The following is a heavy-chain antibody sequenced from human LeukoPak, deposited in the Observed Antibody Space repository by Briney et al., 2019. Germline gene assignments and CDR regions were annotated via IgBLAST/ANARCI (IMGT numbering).Heavy chain of an antibody. CDR1: GGSFSGYY. J-gene: IGHJ4*02. CDR3: ARTPSPKYYYGSGGRGKAVDY. D-gene: IGHD3-10*01. V-gene: IGHV4-34*01. CDR2: IKHSGSN. Sequence: NPSETLSLTCAVYGGSFSGYYWSWIRQPPGKGLEWLGDIKHSGSNKYNPSLKSRVTISVDTSKNQYSPKLSSVTAADTAVYYCARTPSPKYYYGSGGRGKAVDYWGQGTLVTVSS.